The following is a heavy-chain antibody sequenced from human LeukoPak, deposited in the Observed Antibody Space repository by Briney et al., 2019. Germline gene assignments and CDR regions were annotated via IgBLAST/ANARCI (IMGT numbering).Heavy chain of an antibody. CDR2: ISEGVGNT. V-gene: IGHV3-23*01. Sequence: QAGGSLRLSCAASGSTFTNYAMTWVRQAPGKGLEWVSGISEGVGNTYYADSVKGRFTISRDHSKNTLYLQMNSLRAEDTALYYCAKREKGTTGRFFDYWGQGTLVTVSS. CDR3: AKREKGTTGRFFDY. CDR1: GSTFTNYA. D-gene: IGHD4-17*01. J-gene: IGHJ4*02.